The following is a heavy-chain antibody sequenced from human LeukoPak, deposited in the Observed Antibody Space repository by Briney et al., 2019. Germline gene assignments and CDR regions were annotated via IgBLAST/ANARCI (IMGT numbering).Heavy chain of an antibody. CDR2: ISSSGSTI. D-gene: IGHD2-15*01. Sequence: NSGGSLRLSCAASGFTFSDYYMSWIRQAPGKGLEWVSYISSSGSTIYYADPVKGRFTISRDNAKNSLYLQMNSLRAEDTAVYYCARGGIVGVVAARDYWGQGTLVTVSS. CDR3: ARGGIVGVVAARDY. V-gene: IGHV3-11*01. J-gene: IGHJ4*02. CDR1: GFTFSDYY.